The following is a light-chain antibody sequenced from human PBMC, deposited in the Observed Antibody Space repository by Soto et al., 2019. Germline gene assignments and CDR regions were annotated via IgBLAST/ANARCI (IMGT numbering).Light chain of an antibody. Sequence: DIQITHSPSARSASVVDGVTITCLASQCIRNDLGWYQQKPGKAPKRLIYAASSLQSGVPSRFSGSGSGTEFTLTISSLQPEDFATYYCQKSYSTPRKFGQGTKVDIK. CDR3: QKSYSTPRK. J-gene: IGKJ1*01. CDR2: AAS. CDR1: QCIRND. V-gene: IGKV1-39*01.